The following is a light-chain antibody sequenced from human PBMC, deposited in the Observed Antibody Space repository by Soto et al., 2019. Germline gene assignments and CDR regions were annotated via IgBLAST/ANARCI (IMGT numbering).Light chain of an antibody. CDR3: SSYTSSSTL. CDR1: SSDVGGYNY. CDR2: DVS. V-gene: IGLV2-14*01. Sequence: QSVLTHPASVSGSPRHSITISCTGTSSDVGGYNYVSWYQQHPGKAPKLMIYDVSNRPSGVSNRFSGSKSGNTASLTISGLQAEDEADYYCSSYTSSSTLFGTGTKVTVL. J-gene: IGLJ1*01.